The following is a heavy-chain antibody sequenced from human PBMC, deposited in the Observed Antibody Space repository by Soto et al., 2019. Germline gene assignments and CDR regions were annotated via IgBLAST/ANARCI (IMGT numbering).Heavy chain of an antibody. CDR2: VKPDESEK. CDR3: ARPSGYCSGGSCFPFDY. Sequence: EVQLVESGGGLVQPGGSLRLSCAASGFTFRSYWMTWVRQAPGKVLEWVANVKPDESEKYYVDSVKGRFTISRDNAKNSVYLQMNSLRAEDTAMYYCARPSGYCSGGSCFPFDYWGQGILVTVSS. V-gene: IGHV3-7*05. CDR1: GFTFRSYW. J-gene: IGHJ4*02. D-gene: IGHD2-15*01.